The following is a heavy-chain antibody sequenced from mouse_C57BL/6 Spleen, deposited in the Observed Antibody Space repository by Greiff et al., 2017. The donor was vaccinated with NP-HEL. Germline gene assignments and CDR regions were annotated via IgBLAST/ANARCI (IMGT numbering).Heavy chain of an antibody. CDR3: TRSDYDEGYAMDY. D-gene: IGHD2-4*01. V-gene: IGHV1-15*01. J-gene: IGHJ4*01. CDR2: IDPETGGT. CDR1: GYTFTDYE. Sequence: QVQLQQSGAELVRPGASVTLSCKASGYTFTDYEMHWVKQTPVHGLEWIGAIDPETGGTAYNQKFKGKAILTADKSSSTAYMELRSLTSEDSAVYYCTRSDYDEGYAMDYWGQGTSVTVSS.